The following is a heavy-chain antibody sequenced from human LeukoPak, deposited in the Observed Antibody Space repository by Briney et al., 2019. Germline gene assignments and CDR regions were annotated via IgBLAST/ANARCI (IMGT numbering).Heavy chain of an antibody. CDR3: AKGYLGLGLSGYRSYYYYYGMDV. CDR1: GFTFSDYD. D-gene: IGHD5-12*01. Sequence: GGSLRLSCAASGFTFSDYDMSWIRQAPGKGLQWVSYISNSGSNTNYADSVKGRFTISRDNAKNSLYLQMNSLRAEDTAVYYCAKGYLGLGLSGYRSYYYYYGMDVWGQGTTVAVSS. CDR2: ISNSGSNT. J-gene: IGHJ6*02. V-gene: IGHV3-11*05.